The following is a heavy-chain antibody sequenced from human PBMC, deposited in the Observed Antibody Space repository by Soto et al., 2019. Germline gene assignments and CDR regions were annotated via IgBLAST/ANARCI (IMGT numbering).Heavy chain of an antibody. V-gene: IGHV3-30*03. J-gene: IGHJ6*02. CDR1: GFTFSSYG. CDR3: VRYFYWLLSPYYYGMDV. D-gene: IGHD3-9*01. CDR2: ISYDGSNK. Sequence: PGESLKISCAASGFTFSSYGMHWVRQAPGKGLEWVAVISYDGSNKYYADSVKGRFTISRDNSKNTLYLQMNSLRAEDTAVYYCVRYFYWLLSPYYYGMDVWGQGTTVTVSS.